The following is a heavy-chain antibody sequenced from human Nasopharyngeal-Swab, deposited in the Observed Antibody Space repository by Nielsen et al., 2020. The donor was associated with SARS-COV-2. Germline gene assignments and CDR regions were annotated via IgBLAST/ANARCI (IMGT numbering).Heavy chain of an antibody. CDR3: ARAYMTTIKTSFDP. D-gene: IGHD4-17*01. Sequence: ASVKVSCKTSGYSFISFPMHWVSQAPGQRLEWMGWINGGNGDTKYSQKFQDRVTITRDTSASTAYMELSNLRSEDTAVYYCARAYMTTIKTSFDPWGQGTLVTVSS. V-gene: IGHV1-3*01. J-gene: IGHJ5*02. CDR1: GYSFISFP. CDR2: INGGNGDT.